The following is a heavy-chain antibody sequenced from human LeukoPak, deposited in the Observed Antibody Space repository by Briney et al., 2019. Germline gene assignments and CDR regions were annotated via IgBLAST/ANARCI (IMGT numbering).Heavy chain of an antibody. D-gene: IGHD1-14*01. CDR2: INAGGSST. CDR3: GRSNQADDY. Sequence: GGSLRLSCGASGFTFSSYWMHWVRQVPGKGLVWVSRINAGGSSTTYADSVKGRFTISRDNAKNTLYLQMDSLRADDTGVYYCGRSNQADDYWGQGTLVTVSS. CDR1: GFTFSSYW. J-gene: IGHJ4*02. V-gene: IGHV3-74*01.